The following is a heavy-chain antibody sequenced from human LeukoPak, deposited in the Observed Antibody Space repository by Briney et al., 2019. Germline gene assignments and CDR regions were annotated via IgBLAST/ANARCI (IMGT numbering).Heavy chain of an antibody. D-gene: IGHD2-15*01. J-gene: IGHJ3*02. CDR2: IKQDGSEK. V-gene: IGHV3-7*01. Sequence: PGGSLRLSCAASEFTFSSYWMCWVRQAPGKGLEWVADIKQDGSEKYYVDSVKGRFTISRQNAKNSLFLQMNSLRAEDTAVYYCARHRSGGSQDDAFDIWGQGTMVTVSS. CDR1: EFTFSSYW. CDR3: ARHRSGGSQDDAFDI.